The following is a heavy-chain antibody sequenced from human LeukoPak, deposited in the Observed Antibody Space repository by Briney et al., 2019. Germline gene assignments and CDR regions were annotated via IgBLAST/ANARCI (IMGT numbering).Heavy chain of an antibody. V-gene: IGHV1-69*04. D-gene: IGHD3-22*01. J-gene: IGHJ4*02. CDR3: ARDHEDSSGYFYQFDY. CDR1: GGTFRSYT. Sequence: SVKVSCKASGGTFRSYTISWVRQAPGPGLEWMGRIIPILGIANYAQKFQGRVTITADKSTSTAYMELSSLRSEDTAVYYCARDHEDSSGYFYQFDYWGQGTLVTVSS. CDR2: IIPILGIA.